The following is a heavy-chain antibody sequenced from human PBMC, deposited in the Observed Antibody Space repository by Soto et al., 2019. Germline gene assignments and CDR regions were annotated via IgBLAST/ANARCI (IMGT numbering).Heavy chain of an antibody. D-gene: IGHD6-19*01. J-gene: IGHJ4*02. V-gene: IGHV3-33*01. CDR2: IWYDGSNK. Sequence: PGGSLRLSCAASGFTFSSYGMHWVRQAPGKGLEWVAVIWYDGSNKYYADSVKGRFTISRDNSKNTLYLQMNSLRAEDTAVYYCARDRVSAVAAFFDYWGQGTLVTVSS. CDR1: GFTFSSYG. CDR3: ARDRVSAVAAFFDY.